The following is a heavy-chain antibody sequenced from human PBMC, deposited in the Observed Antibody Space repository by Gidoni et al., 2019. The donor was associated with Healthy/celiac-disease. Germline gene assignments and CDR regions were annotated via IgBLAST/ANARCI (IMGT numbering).Heavy chain of an antibody. V-gene: IGHV3-7*03. CDR1: GFTFSSYW. J-gene: IGHJ4*02. D-gene: IGHD3-10*01. Sequence: EVQPVVSGGGLVQPGGSLTLSCAAPGFTFSSYWMSWVRQAPGTGLGWVANIKQDGSGKYYVDSVKCRFAISRDNAKNSLYLQINSLRAEDTSVYYCARLPSEASFDYWGQGTLVTVSS. CDR2: IKQDGSGK. CDR3: ARLPSEASFDY.